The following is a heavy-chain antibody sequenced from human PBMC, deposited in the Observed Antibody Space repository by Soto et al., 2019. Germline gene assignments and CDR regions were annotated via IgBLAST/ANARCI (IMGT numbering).Heavy chain of an antibody. J-gene: IGHJ4*02. CDR1: VGSMISFVYS. V-gene: IGHV4-30-2*01. D-gene: IGHD2-15*01. Sequence: SETRSLSCSVYVGSMISFVYSWCCILQPPWEGLDLIGYVYQSGSFLYNPSLKSRVTISMDRSNNQFSLKVSSVTAADTAVYHCVREKGYCSGGTCHDTMTTEATRYFDYWGQGMLVTVSS. CDR2: VYQSGSF. CDR3: VREKGYCSGGTCHDTMTTEATRYFDY.